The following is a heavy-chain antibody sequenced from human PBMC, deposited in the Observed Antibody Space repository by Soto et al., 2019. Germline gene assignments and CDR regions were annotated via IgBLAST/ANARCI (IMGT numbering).Heavy chain of an antibody. Sequence: ASVKVSCKASGYTFTSYGISWVRQAPGQGLEWMGWISAYNGNTNYAQKLQGRVTMTTDTSTSTAYMELRSLRSDDTAVYYCARDNVLEPRYYGSGSPLDYWGQGTLVTVSS. CDR3: ARDNVLEPRYYGSGSPLDY. D-gene: IGHD3-10*01. CDR1: GYTFTSYG. J-gene: IGHJ4*02. CDR2: ISAYNGNT. V-gene: IGHV1-18*01.